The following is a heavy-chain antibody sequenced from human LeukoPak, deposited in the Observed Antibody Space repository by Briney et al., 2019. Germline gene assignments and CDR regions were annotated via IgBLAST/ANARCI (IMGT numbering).Heavy chain of an antibody. J-gene: IGHJ4*02. D-gene: IGHD2-2*01. V-gene: IGHV3-53*01. CDR2: IYTGGSA. Sequence: GGSLRLSCAASGFTVRSNYMSWLRQTPGKGLEWVSVIYTGGSAYYADSVKGRFTISRDTSKNTVYLQMNSLRAEDTAVYYCARGRVPAALLFDYWGQGTQVTVSS. CDR1: GFTVRSNY. CDR3: ARGRVPAALLFDY.